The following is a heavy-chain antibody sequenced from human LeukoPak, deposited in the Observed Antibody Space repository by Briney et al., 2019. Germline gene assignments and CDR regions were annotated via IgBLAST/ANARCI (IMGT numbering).Heavy chain of an antibody. CDR3: AREVEDIVVVPAATHHYYYMDV. V-gene: IGHV3-23*01. Sequence: GGSLRLSCAASGFTFSSYAMSWVRQAPGKGLEWVSAISGSGGSTYYADSVKGRFTISRDNSKNTLYLQMNSLRAEDTAVYYCAREVEDIVVVPAATHHYYYMDVWGKGTTVTVSS. J-gene: IGHJ6*03. CDR2: ISGSGGST. CDR1: GFTFSSYA. D-gene: IGHD2-2*01.